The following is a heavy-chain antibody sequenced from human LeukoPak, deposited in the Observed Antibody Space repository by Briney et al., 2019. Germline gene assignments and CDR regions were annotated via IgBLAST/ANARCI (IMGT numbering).Heavy chain of an antibody. D-gene: IGHD6-13*01. J-gene: IGHJ5*02. Sequence: SETLSLTCAVSGGSISSGGYSWSWIRQPPGKGLEWIGYIYHSGSTYYNPSLKSRVTISVDRSKNQFSLKLSSVTAADTAVYYCARMIAAAGTRWFDPWGQGTLVTVSS. V-gene: IGHV4-30-2*01. CDR3: ARMIAAAGTRWFDP. CDR2: IYHSGST. CDR1: GGSISSGGYS.